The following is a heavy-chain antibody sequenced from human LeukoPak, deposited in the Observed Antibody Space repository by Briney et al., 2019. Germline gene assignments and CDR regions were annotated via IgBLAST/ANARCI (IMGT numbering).Heavy chain of an antibody. CDR3: ARDSNGLGTFDY. V-gene: IGHV3-48*01. CDR2: ISSSSSTI. Sequence: GGSLRLSCAAAGFTFTSYSMNWVRQAPGKGREWVSYISSSSSTIYYADSVKGRFTISRDNAKNSLYLQMNSLRAEDTAVYYCARDSNGLGTFDYWGQGTLVTVSS. J-gene: IGHJ4*02. CDR1: GFTFTSYS. D-gene: IGHD1-1*01.